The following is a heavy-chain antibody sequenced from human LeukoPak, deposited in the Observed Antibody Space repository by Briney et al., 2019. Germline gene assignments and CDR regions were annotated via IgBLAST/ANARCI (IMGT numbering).Heavy chain of an antibody. Sequence: GGSLRLSCAASEFTVSSNYMSWVRQAPGKGLEWVSVIYTGGSTYHVDSAKGRFTIFRDNSKNTLYLQMNSLRAEDTAVYYCAGGPSEGHYFDYWGQGTLVTVSS. CDR2: IYTGGST. V-gene: IGHV3-53*03. J-gene: IGHJ4*02. CDR1: EFTVSSNY. CDR3: AGGPSEGHYFDY.